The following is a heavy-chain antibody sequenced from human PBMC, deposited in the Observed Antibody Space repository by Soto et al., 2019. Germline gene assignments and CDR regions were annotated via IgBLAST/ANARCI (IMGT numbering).Heavy chain of an antibody. CDR2: ISGSGGST. J-gene: IGHJ5*02. CDR1: GFTFSSYA. Sequence: EVQLLESGGGLVQPGGSLRLSCAASGFTFSSYAMSWVRQAPGKGLEWVSAISGSGGSTYYADSVKGRFTISRDNSKNPRYLQMNSLRAEDTAVYYCAKDGGYSGYVPMWFDPWGQGTLVTVSS. V-gene: IGHV3-23*01. CDR3: AKDGGYSGYVPMWFDP. D-gene: IGHD5-12*01.